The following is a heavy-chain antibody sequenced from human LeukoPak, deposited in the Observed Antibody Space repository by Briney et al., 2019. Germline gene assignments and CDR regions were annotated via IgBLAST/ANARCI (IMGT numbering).Heavy chain of an antibody. D-gene: IGHD2-2*01. CDR3: ARADIVVVPASDY. CDR2: ISSSGSTI. J-gene: IGHJ4*02. Sequence: GGSLRLSCAASGFTFSDYYMSWIRQAPGKGLEWVSYISSSGSTIYYADSVKGRFTISRDNAKNALSLQINSLRAEDTAVYYCARADIVVVPASDYWGQGTLVTVSA. CDR1: GFTFSDYY. V-gene: IGHV3-11*01.